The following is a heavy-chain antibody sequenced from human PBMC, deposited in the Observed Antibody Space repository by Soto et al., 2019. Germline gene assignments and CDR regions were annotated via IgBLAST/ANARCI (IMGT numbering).Heavy chain of an antibody. V-gene: IGHV1-2*04. CDR2: INPNSGGT. J-gene: IGHJ4*02. CDR1: GYTFTGKY. D-gene: IGHD5-12*01. CDR3: ERDRSGYDYGGFDY. Sequence: GASVKVPCKASGYTFTGKYMHWVRQAPGQGLEWMGWINPNSGGTNYAQKFQGWVTMTRDTSISTAYMELSRLRSDDTAVYYSERDRSGYDYGGFDYWGQGTLVTVSS.